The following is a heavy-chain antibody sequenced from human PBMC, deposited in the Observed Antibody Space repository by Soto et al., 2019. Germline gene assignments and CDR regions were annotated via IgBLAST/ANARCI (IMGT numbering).Heavy chain of an antibody. CDR3: ARGGALTRGRLDP. CDR1: GYTFTSYN. V-gene: IGHV1-46*01. D-gene: IGHD3-3*01. Sequence: ASVKVSCKASGYTFTSYNIHWVRQAPGQGLEWVGMINPRGFFTTYAQKFRGRVTMTGDTSTSVVYMELTNLRSADTAVYYCARGGALTRGRLDPWGQGTLVTVSS. CDR2: INPRGFFT. J-gene: IGHJ5*02.